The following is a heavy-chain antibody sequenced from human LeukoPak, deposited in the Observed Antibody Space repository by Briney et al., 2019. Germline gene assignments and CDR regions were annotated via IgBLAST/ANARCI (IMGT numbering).Heavy chain of an antibody. Sequence: SETLSLTCTVSGGSISSYYWSWIRQPPGKGLEWIGYIYYSGSTNYNPSLKSRVTISVDTSKNQFSLKLSSATAADTAVYYCARSDSSSSTPMDYWGQGTLVTVSS. D-gene: IGHD6-6*01. J-gene: IGHJ4*02. V-gene: IGHV4-59*01. CDR3: ARSDSSSSTPMDY. CDR1: GGSISSYY. CDR2: IYYSGST.